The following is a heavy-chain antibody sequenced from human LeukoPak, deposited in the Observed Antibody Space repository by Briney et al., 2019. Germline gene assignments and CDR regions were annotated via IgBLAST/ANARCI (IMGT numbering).Heavy chain of an antibody. CDR3: VRSIVGGTWGDY. CDR1: GFTFSTYE. Sequence: GGSLRLSCAASGFTFSTYEMNWVRQAPGKGLEWVSYISNSGNTIYYADSVKGRFTISRDNAKNSLYLQMNSLRAEDTAVYYCVRSIVGGTWGDYWGQGTLVTVSS. CDR2: ISNSGNTI. D-gene: IGHD1-26*01. J-gene: IGHJ4*02. V-gene: IGHV3-48*03.